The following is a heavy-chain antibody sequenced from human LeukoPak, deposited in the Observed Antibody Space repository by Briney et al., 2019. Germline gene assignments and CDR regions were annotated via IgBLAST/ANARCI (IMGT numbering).Heavy chain of an antibody. V-gene: IGHV3-23*01. CDR2: ISGSGGST. Sequence: GGSLRLSCAASGFTFSSYAMSWDRQAPGKGLEWVSAISGSGGSTYYADSVKGRFTISRDNSKNTLYLQMNSLRAEDTAVYYCAKDHLWSSDAFDIWGQGTMVTVSS. CDR3: AKDHLWSSDAFDI. J-gene: IGHJ3*02. CDR1: GFTFSSYA. D-gene: IGHD3-10*01.